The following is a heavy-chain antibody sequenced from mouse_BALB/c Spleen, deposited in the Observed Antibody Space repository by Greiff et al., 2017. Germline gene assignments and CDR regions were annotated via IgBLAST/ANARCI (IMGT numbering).Heavy chain of an antibody. CDR1: GFTFSSFG. CDR3: ARGLLNLFDY. Sequence: EVKLMESGGGLVQPGGSRKLSCAASGFTFSSFGLHWVRQAPEKGLEWVAYISSGSSTIYYADTVKGRFTISRDNPKNTLFLQMTSLRSEDTAMYYCARGLLNLFDYWGQGTTLTVSS. CDR2: ISSGSSTI. D-gene: IGHD1-1*01. J-gene: IGHJ2*01. V-gene: IGHV5-17*02.